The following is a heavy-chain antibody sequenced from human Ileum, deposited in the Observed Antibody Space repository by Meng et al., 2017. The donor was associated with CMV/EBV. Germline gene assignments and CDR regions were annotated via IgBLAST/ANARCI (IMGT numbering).Heavy chain of an antibody. V-gene: IGHV4-59*01. J-gene: IGHJ4*02. Sequence: QAQAQVSGTGLVKQSETLSLTCTFSGGSINNYYWSWIRQPPGKGLEWIGYVYYTGRTEYNHSLKSRISISVDTSKNQFSLKLNSVTTADTAMYYCTRDLGTSSSGVWGQGTLVTVSS. D-gene: IGHD6-6*01. CDR1: GGSINNYY. CDR3: TRDLGTSSSGV. CDR2: VYYTGRT.